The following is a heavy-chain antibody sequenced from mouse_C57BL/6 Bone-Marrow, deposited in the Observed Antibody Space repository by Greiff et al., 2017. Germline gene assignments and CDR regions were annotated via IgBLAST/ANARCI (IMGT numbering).Heavy chain of an antibody. CDR2: INPYNGDT. CDR1: GYSFTGYF. V-gene: IGHV1-20*01. CDR3: AREGDYYGSSPYAMDY. J-gene: IGHJ4*01. D-gene: IGHD1-1*01. Sequence: EVQLQQSGPELVKPGDSVKISCKASGYSFTGYFMNWVMQSHGKSLEWIGRINPYNGDTFYNQKFTGKATLTVDKSSSTAHMELRSLTSEDSAVYYCAREGDYYGSSPYAMDYWGQGTSVTVSS.